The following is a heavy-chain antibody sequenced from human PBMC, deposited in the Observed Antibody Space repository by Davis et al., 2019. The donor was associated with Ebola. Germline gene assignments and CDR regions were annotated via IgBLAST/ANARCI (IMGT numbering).Heavy chain of an antibody. V-gene: IGHV3-23*01. CDR3: AKVGGSGTY. D-gene: IGHD3-10*01. CDR1: GFTFSSSA. J-gene: IGHJ4*02. Sequence: GESLKISCAASGFTFSSSAMSWGRQAPGKGLEWVSSIGGGGGSIYYADSVKGRFTISRDNSKNTLYLQMNSLRAEDTAVYYCAKVGGSGTYWGQGILVTVSS. CDR2: IGGGGGSI.